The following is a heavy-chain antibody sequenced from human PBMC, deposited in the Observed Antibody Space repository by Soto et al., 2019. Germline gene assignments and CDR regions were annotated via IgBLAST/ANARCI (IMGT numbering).Heavy chain of an antibody. CDR1: GYSFTSYW. Sequence: GESLKISCKGSGYSFTSYWIGWVRQRPGKGLEWMGIIYPGDSDTRYSPSFQGQVTISADKSISTAYLQWSSLKASDTAMYYCARRSADTAMTRVFDYCGQGTLVTVSS. CDR3: ARRSADTAMTRVFDY. CDR2: IYPGDSDT. V-gene: IGHV5-51*01. D-gene: IGHD5-18*01. J-gene: IGHJ4*02.